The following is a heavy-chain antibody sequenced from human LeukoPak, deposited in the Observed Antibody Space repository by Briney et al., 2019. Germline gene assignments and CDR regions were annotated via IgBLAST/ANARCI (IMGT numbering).Heavy chain of an antibody. V-gene: IGHV3-15*01. CDR3: TTAESSSWSEYFQH. CDR1: GFTFSSYA. J-gene: IGHJ1*01. CDR2: IKSKTDGGTT. Sequence: GRSLRLSCAASGFTFSSYAMHWVRQAPGKGLEWVGRIKSKTDGGTTDYAAPVKGRFTISRDDSKNMLYLQMNSLKTEDTAVYYCTTAESSSWSEYFQHWGQGTLVTVSS. D-gene: IGHD6-13*01.